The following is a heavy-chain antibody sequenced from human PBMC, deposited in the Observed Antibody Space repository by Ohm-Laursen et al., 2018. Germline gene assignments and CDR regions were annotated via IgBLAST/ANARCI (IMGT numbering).Heavy chain of an antibody. CDR3: ARGSYGVLDY. V-gene: IGHV1-69*06. CDR2: VMPIFGTA. J-gene: IGHJ4*02. Sequence: ASVKVSCKASGGTFSSYAINWVRQAPGQGLEWMGGVMPIFGTANYAQKFQGRVTITADKSTSTAHLELSSLRSEDTAVYYCARGSYGVLDYWGQGTLVTVSS. CDR1: GGTFSSYA. D-gene: IGHD5-18*01.